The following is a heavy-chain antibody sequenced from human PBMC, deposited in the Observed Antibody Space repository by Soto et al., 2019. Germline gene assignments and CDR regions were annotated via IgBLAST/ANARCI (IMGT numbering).Heavy chain of an antibody. D-gene: IGHD6-6*01. CDR3: AGGSIAAASSNWYDP. Sequence: SVKVSCKASGGTFSSYTINWVRQAPGQGLEWMGGIIPIFGTANYAQKFQGRVTITADESTSTAYMELSSLRSEDTAVYYCAGGSIAAASSNWYDPWGQGTLVTVSS. V-gene: IGHV1-69*13. CDR1: GGTFSSYT. J-gene: IGHJ5*02. CDR2: IIPIFGTA.